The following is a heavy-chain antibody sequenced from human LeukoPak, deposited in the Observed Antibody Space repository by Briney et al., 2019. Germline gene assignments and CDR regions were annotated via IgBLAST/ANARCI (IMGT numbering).Heavy chain of an antibody. CDR3: ARAPDSSGYYYIGGYFDY. CDR1: GYTFTSYA. CDR2: INTNTGNP. D-gene: IGHD3-22*01. Sequence: ASVKVSCKASGYTFTSYAMNWVRQAPGQGLEWMGWINTNTGNPTYAQGFTGRFVFSLDTSVSTAYLQISSLKAEDTAVYYCARAPDSSGYYYIGGYFDYWGQGTLVTVSS. V-gene: IGHV7-4-1*02. J-gene: IGHJ4*02.